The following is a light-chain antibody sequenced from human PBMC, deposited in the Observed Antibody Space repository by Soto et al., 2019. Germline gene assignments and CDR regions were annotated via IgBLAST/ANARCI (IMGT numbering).Light chain of an antibody. CDR1: QSVGSS. CDR2: DAS. Sequence: EIVLTQSPATLSLSPGERATLSCRVSQSVGSSLAWYQQKPGQAPRLLIYDASNRATGIPARFSGSGSGTDFALTISSLEPEDFAVYYCQQRSNWPSITFGQGTRLEIK. V-gene: IGKV3-11*01. J-gene: IGKJ5*01. CDR3: QQRSNWPSIT.